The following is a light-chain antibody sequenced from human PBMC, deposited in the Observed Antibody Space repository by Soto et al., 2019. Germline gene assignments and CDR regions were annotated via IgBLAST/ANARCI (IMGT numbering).Light chain of an antibody. CDR3: QSYDSSLSGGV. CDR2: GNS. V-gene: IGLV1-40*01. Sequence: QSVLTQPPSVSGAPGQRVTISCIGSSSNIGAGYDVHWYQQLPGTAPKLLIYGNSNRPSGVPDRFSGSKSGTSASLAITGLQAEDEADYYCQSYDSSLSGGVFGGGTKVTVL. J-gene: IGLJ2*01. CDR1: SSNIGAGYD.